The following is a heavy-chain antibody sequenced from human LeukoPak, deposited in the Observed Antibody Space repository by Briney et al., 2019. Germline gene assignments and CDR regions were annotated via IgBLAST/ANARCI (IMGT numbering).Heavy chain of an antibody. J-gene: IGHJ1*01. CDR1: GFTFDDYA. CDR3: AKGGGNSGYFQH. CDR2: ISWNSDNI. D-gene: IGHD4-23*01. Sequence: GRSLRLSCAPSGFTFDDYAMHWVRQAPGKGLEWVSGISWNSDNIGYADSVKGRFTISRDNAKNSLYLQMNSLRAEDTAFYYCAKGGGNSGYFQHWGQGTLVTVSS. V-gene: IGHV3-9*01.